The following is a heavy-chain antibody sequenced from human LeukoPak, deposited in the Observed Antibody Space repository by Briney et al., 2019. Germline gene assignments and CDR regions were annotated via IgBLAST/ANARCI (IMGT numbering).Heavy chain of an antibody. D-gene: IGHD6-13*01. CDR1: GFIFGRDS. CDR3: ARWYSSSYDAFDI. CDR2: ISRDSDIR. J-gene: IGHJ3*02. V-gene: IGHV3-48*01. Sequence: GGSLRLSCAASGFIFGRDSMNWVRQAPGRGLEWISYISRDSDIRYYADSVRGRFHISRDNARNSLYLQMNSLRAEDTAVYYCARWYSSSYDAFDIWGQGTMVTVSS.